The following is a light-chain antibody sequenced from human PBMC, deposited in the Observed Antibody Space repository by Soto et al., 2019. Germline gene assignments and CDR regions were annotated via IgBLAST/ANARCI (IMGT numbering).Light chain of an antibody. CDR1: QSISIW. Sequence: DIQMTQSPPTLSASVGDRVTITCRASQSISIWLAWYQQKPGKAPKLLIYKASSLESGVPSRFSGSGSGTEFTLTISSLQPDDFATYYCQQYNSYRVTFGQGTRLEIK. V-gene: IGKV1-5*03. CDR3: QQYNSYRVT. J-gene: IGKJ5*01. CDR2: KAS.